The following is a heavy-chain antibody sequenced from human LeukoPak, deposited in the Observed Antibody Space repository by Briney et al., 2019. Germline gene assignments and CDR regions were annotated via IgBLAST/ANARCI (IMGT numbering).Heavy chain of an antibody. Sequence: GGSLRLSCAASGFTFSRYGMHWVRQAPGKGLERVAAIWYDGSNKYYADSVKGRFTIPRDNSKNTLYLQMNSLRAEDTAVYYCAKEGGYCSSSSCQNTNFDYWGQGTLVTVSS. V-gene: IGHV3-33*06. CDR3: AKEGGYCSSSSCQNTNFDY. J-gene: IGHJ4*02. CDR1: GFTFSRYG. CDR2: IWYDGSNK. D-gene: IGHD2-2*01.